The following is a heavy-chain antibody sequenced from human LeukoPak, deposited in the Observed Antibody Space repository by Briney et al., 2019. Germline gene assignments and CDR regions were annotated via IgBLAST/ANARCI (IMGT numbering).Heavy chain of an antibody. CDR2: VKSDGSDT. D-gene: IGHD1-1*01. CDR1: GSTFSRYW. V-gene: IGHV3-74*01. Sequence: GGSLRLSCAASGSTFSRYWMHWVRQAPGKGLVWVSRVKSDGSDTIYADSVKGRFTISRDNSKNTLYLQMNSLRAENTAVYYCARRAGETGTPDWYFDLWGRGTLVTVSS. CDR3: ARRAGETGTPDWYFDL. J-gene: IGHJ2*01.